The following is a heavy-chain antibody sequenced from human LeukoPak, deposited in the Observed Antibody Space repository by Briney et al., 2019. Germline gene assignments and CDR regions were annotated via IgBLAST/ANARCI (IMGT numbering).Heavy chain of an antibody. CDR2: IIPIFGTA. V-gene: IGHV1-69*05. Sequence: SVKVSCKASGGTFSSYAISWVRQAPGQGLEWMGGIIPIFGTANYAQKFQGRVTITTDESTSTAYMELNSLTSEDTAVYYCARVSDDSGWNFDYWGQGTLVTVSS. D-gene: IGHD6-19*01. CDR1: GGTFSSYA. J-gene: IGHJ4*02. CDR3: ARVSDDSGWNFDY.